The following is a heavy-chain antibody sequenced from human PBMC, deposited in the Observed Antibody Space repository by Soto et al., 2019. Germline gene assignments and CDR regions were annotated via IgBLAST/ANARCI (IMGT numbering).Heavy chain of an antibody. V-gene: IGHV1-18*01. CDR1: GYTFSSYG. Sequence: ASVKVSCKASGYTFSSYGVSWVRQAPGQGLEWMGWISTYYGNTNYPQKFQGRVTMTTDTSTSTAYMELRSLRSDDTAVYYCARDIRVDCSTNNCYNYYGMDVWGQGTTVTVSS. CDR3: ARDIRVDCSTNNCYNYYGMDV. D-gene: IGHD2-2*01. CDR2: ISTYYGNT. J-gene: IGHJ6*02.